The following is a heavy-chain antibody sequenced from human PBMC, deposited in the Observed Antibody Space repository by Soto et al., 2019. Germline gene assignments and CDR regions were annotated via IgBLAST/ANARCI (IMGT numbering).Heavy chain of an antibody. D-gene: IGHD3-10*01. V-gene: IGHV4-34*01. J-gene: IGHJ4*02. CDR2: INHSGST. Sequence: QVQLQQWGAGLLKPSETLSLTCAVYGGSFSGYYWSWIRQPPGKGLEWSGEINHSGSTNYNPSLKSRVTISVDTSKNQFSRKLSSVTAADPAVYYCARGDTMVRGVMNRYYFDYWGQGTLVTVSS. CDR1: GGSFSGYY. CDR3: ARGDTMVRGVMNRYYFDY.